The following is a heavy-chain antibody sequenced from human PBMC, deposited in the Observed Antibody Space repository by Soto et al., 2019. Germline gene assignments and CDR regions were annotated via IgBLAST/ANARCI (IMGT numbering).Heavy chain of an antibody. CDR2: ISWNSGSI. J-gene: IGHJ5*02. V-gene: IGHV3-9*01. CDR3: AKDIRIRVAATPGWFDP. D-gene: IGHD2-15*01. CDR1: GFTFAYCF. Sequence: GGSLRRSCEASGFTFAYCFMHWVLQAPGKGLEWVSGISWNSGSIGYADSVKGRFTISRDNAKNSLYLQMNSLRAEDTALYYCAKDIRIRVAATPGWFDPWGQGT.